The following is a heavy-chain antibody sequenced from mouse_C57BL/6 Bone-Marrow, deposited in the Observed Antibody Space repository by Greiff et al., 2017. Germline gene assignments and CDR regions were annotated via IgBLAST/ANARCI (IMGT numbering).Heavy chain of an antibody. V-gene: IGHV5-17*01. CDR2: ISSGSSTI. CDR3: AVWGSYDYYAMDC. Sequence: EVQLVESGGGLVKPGGSLKLSCAASGFTFSDYGMHWVRQAPEKGLEWVAYISSGSSTIYYAATVKGRFTISRDNAKNTLFLQMTSLMSEGTSRYYCAVWGSYDYYAMDCWGQGTSVADSS. D-gene: IGHD1-1*02. J-gene: IGHJ4*01. CDR1: GFTFSDYG.